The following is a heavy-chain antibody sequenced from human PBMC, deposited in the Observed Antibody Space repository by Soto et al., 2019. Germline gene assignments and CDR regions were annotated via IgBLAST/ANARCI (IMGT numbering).Heavy chain of an antibody. CDR2: ISGSGGST. CDR3: AKDYGIVTDIVVVVAVNAFEI. Sequence: GGSLRLSCAASGFTFSSYAMSWVRQAPGKGLEWVSAISGSGGSTYYADSVKGRFTISRDNSKNTLYLQMNSLRAEGTAVYYCAKDYGIVTDIVVVVAVNAFEIWGQGTMVTVSS. CDR1: GFTFSSYA. J-gene: IGHJ3*02. D-gene: IGHD2-15*01. V-gene: IGHV3-23*01.